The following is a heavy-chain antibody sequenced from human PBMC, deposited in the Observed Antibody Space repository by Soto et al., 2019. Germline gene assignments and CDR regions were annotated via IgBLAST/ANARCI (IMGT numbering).Heavy chain of an antibody. Sequence: EVQLVESGGGLVQPGGSLRLSCAASGFTFSSYRLSWGRQAPGKGLEWVANIKQDGSEKYYVDSVKGRFTISRDNAKNSVYLLLNSLRAEDTAVDYCAKGWYHDYWGQGTLVTVSS. CDR3: AKGWYHDY. D-gene: IGHD2-15*01. V-gene: IGHV3-7*01. CDR2: IKQDGSEK. CDR1: GFTFSSYR. J-gene: IGHJ4*02.